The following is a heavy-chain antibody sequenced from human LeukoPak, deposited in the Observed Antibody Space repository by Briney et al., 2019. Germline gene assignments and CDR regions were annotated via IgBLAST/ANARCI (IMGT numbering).Heavy chain of an antibody. J-gene: IGHJ4*02. Sequence: ESLHISCKGTRYSFTIYWISGVRQIPGKGVEWMGRLGMSNSYTNYSPSFQAHVTISADKSNSTAYLQWSSLKASDTAMFDCARLVAAGVFDYWGQGTLVTVSS. CDR1: RYSFTIYW. D-gene: IGHD2-15*01. CDR3: ARLVAAGVFDY. V-gene: IGHV5-10-1*01. CDR2: LGMSNSYT.